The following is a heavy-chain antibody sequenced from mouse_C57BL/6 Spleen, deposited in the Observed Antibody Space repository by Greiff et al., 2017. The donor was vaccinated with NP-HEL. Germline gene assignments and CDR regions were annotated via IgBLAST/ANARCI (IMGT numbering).Heavy chain of an antibody. V-gene: IGHV2-2*01. CDR1: GFSLTSYG. D-gene: IGHD1-1*02. CDR3: ARNMGPEFAY. Sequence: QVHVKQSGPGLVQPSQSLSITCTVSGFSLTSYGVHWVRQSPGKGLEWLGVIWSGGSTDYNAAFISRLSISKDNSKSQVFFKMNSLQADDTAIYYCARNMGPEFAYWGQGTLVTVSA. CDR2: IWSGGST. J-gene: IGHJ3*01.